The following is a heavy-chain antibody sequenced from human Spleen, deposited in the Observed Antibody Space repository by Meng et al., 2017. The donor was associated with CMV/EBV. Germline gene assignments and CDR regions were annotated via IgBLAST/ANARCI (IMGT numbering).Heavy chain of an antibody. CDR1: GGSISSGAYY. D-gene: IGHD3-16*01. V-gene: IGHV4-31*03. CDR2: IYYSGST. Sequence: CTVSGGSISSGAYYWSWIRQHPGKGLEWIGYIYYSGSTYYNPSLKSRVTISVDTSKNQFSLKLSSVTAADTAVYYCARVAGFGPDYWGQGTLVTVSS. CDR3: ARVAGFGPDY. J-gene: IGHJ4*02.